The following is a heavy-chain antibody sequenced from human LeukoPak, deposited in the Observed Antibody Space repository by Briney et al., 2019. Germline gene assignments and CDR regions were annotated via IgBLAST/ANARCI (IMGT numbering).Heavy chain of an antibody. CDR3: ARNGAWGSYRLHDF. CDR2: INPNSGGT. CDR1: GYTFTAYY. Sequence: ATSVKVSCKASGYTFTAYYIHWVRQAPGQGLEWMGWINPNSGGTNYAQKFQGRVTMTRDTSISTAYMELTNLISDDTAVYYCARNGAWGSYRLHDFWGQGTLVTVSS. D-gene: IGHD3-16*02. V-gene: IGHV1-2*02. J-gene: IGHJ4*02.